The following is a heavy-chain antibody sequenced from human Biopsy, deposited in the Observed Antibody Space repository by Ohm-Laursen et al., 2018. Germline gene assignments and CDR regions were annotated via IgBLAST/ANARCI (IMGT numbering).Heavy chain of an antibody. CDR2: IRDKANSYTT. J-gene: IGHJ5*01. CDR1: GFSFSDNY. D-gene: IGHD2-15*01. Sequence: SLRLSCTASGFSFSDNYMDWVRQAPGKGLEWVGRIRDKANSYTTDYAASVEGRFTISRDDSKNSLYLQMNSLKTEDTALYYCAGAGRYCSGGGCYSWFDSWGQGTLVTVSS. CDR3: AGAGRYCSGGGCYSWFDS. V-gene: IGHV3-72*01.